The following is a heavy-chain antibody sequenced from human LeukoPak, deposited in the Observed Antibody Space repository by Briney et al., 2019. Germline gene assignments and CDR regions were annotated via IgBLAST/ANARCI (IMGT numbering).Heavy chain of an antibody. CDR1: GFTFSSYG. Sequence: GGSLRLSCAASGFTFSSYGMSWVRQAPGKGLEWVSTISASGRSTYYADSVKGLFTISRDNSKNTLYVQMNSLRAEDTAVYYCAKDRGYCNSGTCSTDYWGQGTLVTVSS. J-gene: IGHJ4*02. D-gene: IGHD2-15*01. CDR3: AKDRGYCNSGTCSTDY. CDR2: ISASGRST. V-gene: IGHV3-23*01.